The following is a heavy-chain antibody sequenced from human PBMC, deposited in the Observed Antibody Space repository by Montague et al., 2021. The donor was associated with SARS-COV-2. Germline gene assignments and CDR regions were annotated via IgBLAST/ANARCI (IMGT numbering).Heavy chain of an antibody. CDR2: IDWDDDK. J-gene: IGHJ4*02. CDR1: GFSLSTSGMC. D-gene: IGHD3-22*01. V-gene: IGHV2-70*11. Sequence: PALVKPTQTLTLTCTFSGFSLSTSGMCVSRIRQPPGKALEWLARIDWDDDKYYSTSLKTRLTISKDTSKNQVVLTMTSMDPVDTATYYCARDKYYYDSSGYYPLVYFDYWGQGTLVTVSS. CDR3: ARDKYYYDSSGYYPLVYFDY.